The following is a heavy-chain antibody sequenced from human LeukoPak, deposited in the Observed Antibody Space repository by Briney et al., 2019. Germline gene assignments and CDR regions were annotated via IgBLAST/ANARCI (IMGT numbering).Heavy chain of an antibody. D-gene: IGHD6-19*01. J-gene: IGHJ4*02. CDR1: GFTFSTYS. Sequence: GGSLRLSCAPSGFTFSTYSMNWVRQAPGKTLEWVSSISSGGRHTYYADSVKGRFTISRDNAKNSLYLQMNSLRAEDTAVYYCAREEVAEQGYFDYWGQGTLVTVSS. CDR3: AREEVAEQGYFDY. CDR2: ISSGGRHT. V-gene: IGHV3-21*01.